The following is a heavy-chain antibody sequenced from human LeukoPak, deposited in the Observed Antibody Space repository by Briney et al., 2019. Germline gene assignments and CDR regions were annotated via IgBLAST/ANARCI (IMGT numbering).Heavy chain of an antibody. V-gene: IGHV3-15*01. Sequence: GGSLRLSCAASGFTFRNARMPWVRQAPGKGLEWVGRIKSKYDGGTTDYAAPVKGRFTISRDDSKTTLYLQMNSLKTEDTAVYYCTTVKGFWGSFDGGQGTLVTVSS. D-gene: IGHD3-16*01. CDR1: GFTFRNAR. J-gene: IGHJ1*01. CDR3: TTVKGFWGSFD. CDR2: IKSKYDGGTT.